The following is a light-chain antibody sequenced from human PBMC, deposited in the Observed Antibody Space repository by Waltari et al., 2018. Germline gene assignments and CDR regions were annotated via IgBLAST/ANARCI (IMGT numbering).Light chain of an antibody. Sequence: ELVMTQSPATLSVSPGERASFSCRPSQSASTSLAWYQQPPGQAPRLLIYRASTRAAGIPDRFSGSGSGTEFTLTISSLQSEDSAIYYCQQYNIWPWTFGQGTKVDIK. V-gene: IGKV3-15*01. J-gene: IGKJ1*01. CDR1: QSASTS. CDR2: RAS. CDR3: QQYNIWPWT.